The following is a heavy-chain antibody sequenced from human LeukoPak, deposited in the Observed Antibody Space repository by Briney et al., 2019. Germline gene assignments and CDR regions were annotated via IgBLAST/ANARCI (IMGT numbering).Heavy chain of an antibody. V-gene: IGHV4-34*01. D-gene: IGHD4-17*01. Sequence: KPSETLSLTCAVYGGSFSGYYWSWIRQPPGKGLEWIGEINHSGSTNYNPSLKSRVTISVDTSKNQFSLKLSSVTAADTAVYYCARELNGVTLGDYVSFFDYWGQGTLVTVSS. CDR1: GGSFSGYY. CDR3: ARELNGVTLGDYVSFFDY. CDR2: INHSGST. J-gene: IGHJ4*02.